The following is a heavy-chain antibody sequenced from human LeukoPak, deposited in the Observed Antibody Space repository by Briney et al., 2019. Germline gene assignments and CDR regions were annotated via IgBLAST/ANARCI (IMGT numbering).Heavy chain of an antibody. V-gene: IGHV1-18*04. CDR2: ISAYNGNT. D-gene: IGHD2-15*01. CDR1: GYTFTSYG. J-gene: IGHJ5*02. Sequence: ASVKLSCKASGYTFTSYGISWVRQAPGQGLEWMGWISAYNGNTNYAQKLQGRVTMTTDTSTSTAYMELRSLRSDDTAVYYCARTQDYCSGGSCYLPWFDPWGQGTLVTVSS. CDR3: ARTQDYCSGGSCYLPWFDP.